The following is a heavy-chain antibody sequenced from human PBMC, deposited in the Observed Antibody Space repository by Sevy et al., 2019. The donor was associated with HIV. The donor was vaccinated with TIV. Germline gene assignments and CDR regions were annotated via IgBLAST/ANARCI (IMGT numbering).Heavy chain of an antibody. CDR2: IKSEFDGGAI. V-gene: IGHV3-15*01. CDR3: ITDPAYRGYDEEVINYYFYGMDV. CDR1: GFTFSSAW. Sequence: GGSLRLSCTASGFTFSSAWMSWVRQAPGKGLEWVGRIKSEFDGGAIDYAAPVKGRFSISREDSKNTVYLRMNSLKTGDTAVYYCITDPAYRGYDEEVINYYFYGMDVWGQGTTVTVSS. D-gene: IGHD5-12*01. J-gene: IGHJ6*02.